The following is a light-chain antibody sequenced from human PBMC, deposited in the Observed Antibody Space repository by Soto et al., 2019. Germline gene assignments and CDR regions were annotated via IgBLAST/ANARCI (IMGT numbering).Light chain of an antibody. CDR1: QGIRSD. CDR3: LEHNTYPST. Sequence: DIQMTQSPSSLSASVGDRVTITCRASQGIRSDLGWFQQKPGKAPKRLIYTASSLQSGVPSRFSGSGSGTEFSLTISSLQPEDSATYYCLEHNTYPSTVGQGTKVDIK. V-gene: IGKV1-17*01. J-gene: IGKJ2*01. CDR2: TAS.